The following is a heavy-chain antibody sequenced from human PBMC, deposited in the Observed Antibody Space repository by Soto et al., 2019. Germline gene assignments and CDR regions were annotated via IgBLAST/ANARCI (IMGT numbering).Heavy chain of an antibody. V-gene: IGHV1-46*01. CDR3: ARSYCGGDCPNNWFDP. D-gene: IGHD2-21*02. CDR2: INPSGGTT. Sequence: ASVKVSCKASGYIFSGYYIYWVRQVPGQGLEWMGIINPSGGTTIYAQEFQGRVTMTRDTTTSTVYMELSRLRSEDTAMYYCARSYCGGDCPNNWFDPWGQGTLVTVSS. CDR1: GYIFSGYY. J-gene: IGHJ5*02.